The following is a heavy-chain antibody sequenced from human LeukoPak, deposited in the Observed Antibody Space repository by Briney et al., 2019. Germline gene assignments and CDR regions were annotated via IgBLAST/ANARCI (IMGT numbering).Heavy chain of an antibody. V-gene: IGHV3-74*01. CDR1: GFTFSSYG. D-gene: IGHD5-18*01. CDR3: ARGGGYSYGSFDY. CDR2: INRDGSST. Sequence: GGSLRLSCAASGFTFSSYGMHWVRQAPGKGLVWVSRINRDGSSTSYADSVKGRFTISRDNAKNTLYLQMNSLRAEDTAVYYCARGGGYSYGSFDYWGQGTLVTVSS. J-gene: IGHJ4*02.